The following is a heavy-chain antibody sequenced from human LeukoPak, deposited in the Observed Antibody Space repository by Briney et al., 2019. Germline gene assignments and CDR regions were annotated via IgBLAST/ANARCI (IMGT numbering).Heavy chain of an antibody. CDR2: ISTNNYYI. V-gene: IGHV3-21*01. J-gene: IGHJ3*02. CDR3: WGELVSVVRGEDAFDI. D-gene: IGHD3-10*01. CDR1: GFTLSTYT. Sequence: PGGSLRLSCAASGFTLSTYTINWVRQAPGKGLEWVSSISTNNYYIYYGDSVKGRFTVSRDNAKNSVYLQMNSLRGEDTAVYYWWGELVSVVRGEDAFDIWGQGTMVTVSS.